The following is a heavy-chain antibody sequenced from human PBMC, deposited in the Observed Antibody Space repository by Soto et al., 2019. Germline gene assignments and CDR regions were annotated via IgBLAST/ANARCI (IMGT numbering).Heavy chain of an antibody. CDR1: GGSISSSSYY. CDR2: IYYSGST. Sequence: SETLSLTCTVSGGSISSSSYYWGWIRQPPGKGLEWIGSIYYSGSTYYNPSLKSRVSISVDTSKNQFALKLSSVTAADTAVYYCARHPGCSSGWYIDYWGQGILVTVSS. CDR3: ARHPGCSSGWYIDY. V-gene: IGHV4-39*01. J-gene: IGHJ4*02. D-gene: IGHD6-19*01.